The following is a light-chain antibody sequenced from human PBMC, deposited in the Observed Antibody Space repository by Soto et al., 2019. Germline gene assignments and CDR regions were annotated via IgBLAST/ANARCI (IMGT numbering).Light chain of an antibody. CDR1: QSVSSS. V-gene: IGKV3-11*01. CDR3: QQRSNWPPEVT. Sequence: EIVLTQSPDTLSLSPGERATLSCRASQSVSSSLAWYQQKPGLAPRLLIYDASNRATGIPARFSGSGSGTEFTLTISSLDPEDFAVDYCQQRSNWPPEVTFGPGTKVDIK. J-gene: IGKJ3*01. CDR2: DAS.